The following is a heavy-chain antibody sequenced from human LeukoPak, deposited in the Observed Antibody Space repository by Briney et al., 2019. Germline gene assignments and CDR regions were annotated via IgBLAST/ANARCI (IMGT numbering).Heavy chain of an antibody. CDR1: GFTFSSYG. Sequence: GGSLRLSCAASGFTFSSYGMHWVRQAPGKGLEWVAVISYDGSNKYYADSVKGRFTISRDNSKNTLYLQMNSPRAEDTAVYYCTQIDYAEDYWGQGTLVTVSS. D-gene: IGHD4-17*01. V-gene: IGHV3-30*03. CDR3: TQIDYAEDY. CDR2: ISYDGSNK. J-gene: IGHJ4*02.